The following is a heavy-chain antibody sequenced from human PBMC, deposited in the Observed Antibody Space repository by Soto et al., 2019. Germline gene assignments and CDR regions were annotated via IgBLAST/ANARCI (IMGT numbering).Heavy chain of an antibody. J-gene: IGHJ4*02. V-gene: IGHV4-31*03. CDR3: SRRCSGGSCLDY. D-gene: IGHD2-15*01. CDR1: GGSISSGGYS. Sequence: QVQLQESGPGLVKPSQTLSLTCTVSGGSISSGGYSWSWIRQHPGKGLEWIGYISYHGTTYYNPSLKCRATMSADTSKNQFSLNLRSVTVADTAVYYCSRRCSGGSCLDYWGQGSLVTVSS. CDR2: ISYHGTT.